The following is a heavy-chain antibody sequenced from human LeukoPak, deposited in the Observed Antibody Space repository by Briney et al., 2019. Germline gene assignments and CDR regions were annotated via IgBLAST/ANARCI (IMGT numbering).Heavy chain of an antibody. Sequence: SETLSLTCTVSGGSISSYYWSWIRQPPGTGLEWIGYIYTSGSTNYNPSLKSRVAISIDTSKNQLSLKLSSVTAADTAVYYCATDVRGLVPYYFDFWGQGTLVTVSS. CDR1: GGSISSYY. CDR2: IYTSGST. J-gene: IGHJ4*02. D-gene: IGHD3-10*02. V-gene: IGHV4-4*09. CDR3: ATDVRGLVPYYFDF.